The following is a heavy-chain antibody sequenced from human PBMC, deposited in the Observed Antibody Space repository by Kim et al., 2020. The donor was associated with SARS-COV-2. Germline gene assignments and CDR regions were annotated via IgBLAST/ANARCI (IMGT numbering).Heavy chain of an antibody. J-gene: IGHJ6*02. D-gene: IGHD3-3*01. Sequence: GGSLRLSCAASGFTFSSYAMSWVRQAPGKGLEWVSAISGSGGSTYYADSVKGRFTISRDNSKNTLYLQMNSLRAEDTAVYYCAKGGYYDFWSGYFPDESYYYYGMDVWGQGTTVTVSS. CDR3: AKGGYYDFWSGYFPDESYYYYGMDV. CDR2: ISGSGGST. CDR1: GFTFSSYA. V-gene: IGHV3-23*01.